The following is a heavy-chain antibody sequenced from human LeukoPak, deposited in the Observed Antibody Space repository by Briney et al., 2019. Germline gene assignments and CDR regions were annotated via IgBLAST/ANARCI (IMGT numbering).Heavy chain of an antibody. CDR2: IYPGDSDT. D-gene: IGHD6-19*01. CDR1: GYSFTSYW. V-gene: IGHV5-51*01. Sequence: GESLQISCKGSGYSFTSYWIGWVRQMPGKGLEGMGIIYPGDSDTRYSPSFQGQVTISADKSISTAYLQWSSLKASDTAMYYCARSVAGTLYYFDYWGQGTLVTVSS. J-gene: IGHJ4*02. CDR3: ARSVAGTLYYFDY.